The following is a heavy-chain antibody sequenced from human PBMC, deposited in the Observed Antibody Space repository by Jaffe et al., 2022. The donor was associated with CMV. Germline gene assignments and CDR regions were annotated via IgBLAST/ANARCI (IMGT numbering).Heavy chain of an antibody. CDR1: GFTFDDYA. CDR2: ISWNSGSI. D-gene: IGHD1-26*01. J-gene: IGHJ3*02. Sequence: EVQLVESGGGLVQPGRSLRLSCAASGFTFDDYAMHWVRQAPGKGLEWVSGISWNSGSIGYADSVKGRFTISRDNAKNSLYLQMNSLRAEDTALYYCAKGVGLGATTDAFDIWGQGTMVTVSS. V-gene: IGHV3-9*01. CDR3: AKGVGLGATTDAFDI.